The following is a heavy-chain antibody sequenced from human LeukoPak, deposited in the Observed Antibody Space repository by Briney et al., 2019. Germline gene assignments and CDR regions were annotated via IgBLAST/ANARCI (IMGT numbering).Heavy chain of an antibody. CDR2: IGSSGSTI. V-gene: IGHV3-48*04. CDR1: GFTFSSYG. CDR3: ARVGYSSGWDINDAFDI. J-gene: IGHJ3*02. Sequence: PGGSLRLSCAASGFTFSSYGMHWVRQAPGKGLEWVSYIGSSGSTIYYADSVKGRFTISRDNAKNSLYLQMNSLRAEDTAVYYCARVGYSSGWDINDAFDIWGQGTMVTVSS. D-gene: IGHD6-19*01.